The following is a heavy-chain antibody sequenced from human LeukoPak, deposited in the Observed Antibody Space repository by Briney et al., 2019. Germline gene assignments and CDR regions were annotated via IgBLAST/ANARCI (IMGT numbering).Heavy chain of an antibody. J-gene: IGHJ3*02. V-gene: IGHV3-74*01. CDR2: INSDGSST. Sequence: PGGSLRLSCAASGFTFSSYWMHWVRQAPGKGLVWVSRINSDGSSTNYADSVKGRFTISRDNAKKTLYVQMNGVRVEDTAVYYCARGGFGRPNAFDIWGQGTMVTVSS. D-gene: IGHD3-16*01. CDR1: GFTFSSYW. CDR3: ARGGFGRPNAFDI.